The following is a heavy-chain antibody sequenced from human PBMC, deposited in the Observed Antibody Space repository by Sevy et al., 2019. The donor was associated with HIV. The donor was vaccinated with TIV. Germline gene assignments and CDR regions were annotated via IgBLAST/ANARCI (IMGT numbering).Heavy chain of an antibody. Sequence: ASVKVSCKASGYSFTGYYIHWVRQAPGQWLEWMGWVNPNGGGTNYAQKFQGRVTMTRDTSISTAYMDLTRLRSDDTAVYYCSRSVFGSGTYLNDYWGQGTLVTVSS. CDR3: SRSVFGSGTYLNDY. V-gene: IGHV1-2*02. CDR1: GYSFTGYY. D-gene: IGHD3-10*01. CDR2: VNPNGGGT. J-gene: IGHJ4*02.